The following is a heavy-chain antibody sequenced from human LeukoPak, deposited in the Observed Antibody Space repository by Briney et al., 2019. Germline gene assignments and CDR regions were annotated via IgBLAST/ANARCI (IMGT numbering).Heavy chain of an antibody. CDR1: GASISSRSSY. CDR3: ARDDYDSSSGGDNWFDP. D-gene: IGHD3-22*01. V-gene: IGHV4-39*07. Sequence: DPSETLSLTCPVSGASISSRSSYWGWIRQPPGRGLEWIGGIYYSGSTYYNPSLKSRVTISVDTSKNQFSLKLSSVTAADTAVYYCARDDYDSSSGGDNWFDPWGQGTLVTVSS. J-gene: IGHJ5*02. CDR2: IYYSGST.